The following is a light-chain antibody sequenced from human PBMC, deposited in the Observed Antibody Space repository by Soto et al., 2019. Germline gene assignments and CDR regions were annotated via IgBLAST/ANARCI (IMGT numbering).Light chain of an antibody. J-gene: IGKJ2*01. CDR1: QSISNNY. Sequence: EIVLTQSPGTLSLSPGERATLSCRASQSISNNYLAWYEQKPGQAPRLLIYGASSRATGIPDRVTGSGSGTDFTLTISGLEAEDFAVYYCQQYGTSSFTFGQGTKLEIK. V-gene: IGKV3-20*01. CDR2: GAS. CDR3: QQYGTSSFT.